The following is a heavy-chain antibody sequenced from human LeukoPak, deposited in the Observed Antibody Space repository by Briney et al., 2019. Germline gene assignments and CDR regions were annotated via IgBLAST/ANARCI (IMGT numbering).Heavy chain of an antibody. D-gene: IGHD2-2*02. CDR1: GYTFTSYD. CDR2: MNPNSGNT. V-gene: IGHV1-8*03. Sequence: VASVKVSCKASGYTFTSYDINWVRQATGQGLEWMGWMNPNSGNTGYAQKFQGRVTITRNTSISTAYMELGSLRSEDTAVYYCARGSYCSSTSCYTGYYYYYYMDVWGKGTTVTVS. CDR3: ARGSYCSSTSCYTGYYYYYYMDV. J-gene: IGHJ6*03.